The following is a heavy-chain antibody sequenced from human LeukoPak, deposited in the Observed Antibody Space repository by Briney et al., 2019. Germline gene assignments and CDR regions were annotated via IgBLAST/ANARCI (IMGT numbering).Heavy chain of an antibody. Sequence: GGSLRLSCTTSGFAFSNYAMNWVRQAPGKGPEWVSGISGFNTYYADSVKGRFTIFRDNSKNVLYLQMDRLRAEDTAVYSCAKDVCTSPRCLLYFDSWRQGTLVTVSS. CDR3: AKDVCTSPRCLLYFDS. D-gene: IGHD2-8*01. J-gene: IGHJ4*02. V-gene: IGHV3-23*01. CDR2: ISGFNT. CDR1: GFAFSNYA.